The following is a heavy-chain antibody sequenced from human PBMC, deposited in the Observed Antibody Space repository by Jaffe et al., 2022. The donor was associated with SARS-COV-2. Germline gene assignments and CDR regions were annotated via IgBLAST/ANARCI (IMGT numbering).Heavy chain of an antibody. V-gene: IGHV3-7*01. J-gene: IGHJ5*02. CDR3: ARGDDFWSGYYAPKGANWFDP. D-gene: IGHD3-3*01. CDR2: IKQDGSEK. Sequence: EVQLVESGGGLVQPGGSLRLSCAASGFTFSSYWMSWVRQAPGKGLEWVANIKQDGSEKYYVDSVKGRFTISRDNAKNSLYLQMNSLRAEDTAVYYCARGDDFWSGYYAPKGANWFDPWGQGTLVTVSS. CDR1: GFTFSSYW.